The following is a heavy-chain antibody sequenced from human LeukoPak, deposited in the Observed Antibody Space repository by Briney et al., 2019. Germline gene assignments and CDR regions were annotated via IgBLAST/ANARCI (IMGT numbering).Heavy chain of an antibody. CDR2: IKQDGSEK. J-gene: IGHJ4*02. V-gene: IGHV3-7*01. CDR3: ASAKANDFWSGYCLDY. Sequence: GGSLRLSCAASGFTFSSYWMSWVRQAPGKGLEWVANIKQDGSEKYYVDSVKGRFTISRDNAKNSLYLQMNSLRAEDTAVYYCASAKANDFWSGYCLDYWGQGTLVTVSS. D-gene: IGHD3-3*01. CDR1: GFTFSSYW.